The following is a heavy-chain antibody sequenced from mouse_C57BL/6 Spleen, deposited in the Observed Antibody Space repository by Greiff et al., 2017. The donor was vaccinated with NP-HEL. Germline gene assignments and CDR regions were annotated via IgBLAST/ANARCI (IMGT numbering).Heavy chain of an antibody. CDR2: ISSGSSTI. CDR3: ARNDGYSPWYFDV. CDR1: GFTFSDYG. Sequence: EVKLMESGGGLVKPGGSLKLSCAASGFTFSDYGMHWVRQAPEKGLEWVAYISSGSSTIYYADTVKGRFTISRDNAKNTLFLQMTSLRSEDTAMYYCARNDGYSPWYFDVWGTGTTVTVSS. V-gene: IGHV5-17*01. D-gene: IGHD2-3*01. J-gene: IGHJ1*03.